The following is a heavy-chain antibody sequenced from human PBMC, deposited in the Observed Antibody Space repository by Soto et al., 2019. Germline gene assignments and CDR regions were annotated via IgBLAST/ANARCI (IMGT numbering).Heavy chain of an antibody. CDR3: ATLNGDYDLYYGMDV. Sequence: SVPLSLTCTVSGGSISISYWSCIRPPPGKGLEWIGYIYYSGSTNYNPSLKSRVTISVDTSKNQFSLKLSSVTAADTAVYYCATLNGDYDLYYGMDVWGQGNTVTVSS. J-gene: IGHJ6*02. CDR1: GGSISISY. CDR2: IYYSGST. V-gene: IGHV4-59*01. D-gene: IGHD4-17*01.